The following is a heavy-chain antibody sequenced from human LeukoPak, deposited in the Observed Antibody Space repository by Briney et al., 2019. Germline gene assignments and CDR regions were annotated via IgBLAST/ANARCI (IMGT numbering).Heavy chain of an antibody. Sequence: ASVKVSCKASGYTFTNYGVNWVRQAPGEGLEWMGWINTNSGDPTYAQGFTGRFVLSLDTSVSTAYLQISSLRAEDTAVYYCARFRPHGYYDTFDIWGQGTMVTVS. CDR2: INTNSGDP. V-gene: IGHV7-4-1*02. CDR1: GYTFTNYG. CDR3: ARFRPHGYYDTFDI. D-gene: IGHD5-18*01. J-gene: IGHJ3*02.